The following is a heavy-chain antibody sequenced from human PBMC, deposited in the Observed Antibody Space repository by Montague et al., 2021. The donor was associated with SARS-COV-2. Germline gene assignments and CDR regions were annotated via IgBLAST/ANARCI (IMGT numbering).Heavy chain of an antibody. J-gene: IGHJ6*02. CDR2: TSWNGGST. Sequence: SLRLSCAASGFTFGNHGMSWVRHAPGKGLEWVSGTSWNGGSTGYADSVKGRFTISRDNAKNSLYMQMNSLRAEDTALYYCARGIVGATVPLDYYYGMDVWGQGTAVNVSS. D-gene: IGHD1-26*01. CDR1: GFTFGNHG. V-gene: IGHV3-20*04. CDR3: ARGIVGATVPLDYYYGMDV.